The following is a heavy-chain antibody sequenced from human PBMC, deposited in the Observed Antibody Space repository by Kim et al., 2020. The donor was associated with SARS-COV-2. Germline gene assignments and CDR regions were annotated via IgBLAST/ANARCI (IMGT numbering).Heavy chain of an antibody. CDR3: ARAPIVVVPAAIGEFDY. Sequence: GGSLRLSCAASGFTFSSYSMNWVRQAPGKGLEWVSSISSSSSYIYYADSVKGRFTISRDNAKNSLYLQMNSLRAEDTAVYYCARAPIVVVPAAIGEFDYWGQGTLVTVSS. CDR1: GFTFSSYS. D-gene: IGHD2-2*01. J-gene: IGHJ4*02. V-gene: IGHV3-21*01. CDR2: ISSSSSYI.